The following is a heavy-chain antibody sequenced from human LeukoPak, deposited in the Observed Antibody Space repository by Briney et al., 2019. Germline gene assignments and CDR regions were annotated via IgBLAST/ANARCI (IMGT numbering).Heavy chain of an antibody. CDR3: AKDAPVNIVVVPAANS. J-gene: IGHJ4*02. Sequence: PGGSLRLSCAASGFTFSSHAMSWVRQAPGKGLEWVSAISGIGGSTYYADSVKGRFTISRDNSKNTLYLQMNSLRAEDTAVYYCAKDAPVNIVVVPAANSWGQGTLVTVSS. V-gene: IGHV3-23*01. CDR2: ISGIGGST. CDR1: GFTFSSHA. D-gene: IGHD2-2*01.